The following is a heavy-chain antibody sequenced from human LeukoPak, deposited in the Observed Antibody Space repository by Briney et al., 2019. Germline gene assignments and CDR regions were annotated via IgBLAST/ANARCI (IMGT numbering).Heavy chain of an antibody. Sequence: GRSLRLSCAASGFTFSSYGMHWVRQAPGKGLEWVAVISYDGSNKYYADSVKGRFTISRDNAKNSLYLQMNSLRAEDTALYYCAKSESYWYFDLWGRGTLVTVSS. D-gene: IGHD3-3*01. CDR2: ISYDGSNK. J-gene: IGHJ2*01. CDR3: AKSESYWYFDL. V-gene: IGHV3-30*18. CDR1: GFTFSSYG.